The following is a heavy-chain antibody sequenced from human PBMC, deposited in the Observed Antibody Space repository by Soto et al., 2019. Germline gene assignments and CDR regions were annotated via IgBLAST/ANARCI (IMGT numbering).Heavy chain of an antibody. CDR2: IYYSGST. CDR3: ARGLRTHNYFDS. Sequence: PSETLSLTCTVSGGSISSGGYYWSWIRQHPGKGLEWIGYIYYSGSTYYNPSLKSRVTISVDTSKNQFSLKLSSVTAADTALYYCARGLRTHNYFDSWSQGTLVTVSS. CDR1: GGSISSGGYY. V-gene: IGHV4-31*03. J-gene: IGHJ4*02.